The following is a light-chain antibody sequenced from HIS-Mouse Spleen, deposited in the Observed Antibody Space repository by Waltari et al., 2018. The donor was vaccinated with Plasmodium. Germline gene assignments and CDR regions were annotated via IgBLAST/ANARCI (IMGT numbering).Light chain of an antibody. CDR1: RLRSYY. V-gene: IGLV3-19*01. J-gene: IGLJ3*02. CDR3: NSRDSSGNHQV. Sequence: SSELTQDPAVSVALGQTVRITCQGDRLRSYYASWYQQKPGQALVLVIYGKNNRPSGIPDLFSGSSSGNTASLTITGAQAEDEADYYCNSRDSSGNHQVFGGGTKLTVL. CDR2: GKN.